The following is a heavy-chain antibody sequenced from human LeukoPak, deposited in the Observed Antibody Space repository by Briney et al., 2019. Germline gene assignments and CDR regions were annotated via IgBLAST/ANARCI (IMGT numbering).Heavy chain of an antibody. CDR2: INPSGGST. D-gene: IGHD6-13*01. CDR1: GYTFTSYY. V-gene: IGHV1-46*01. Sequence: ASVKVSCKASGYTFTSYYMHWVRQAPGQGLEWMGIINPSGGSTSYAQKFQGRVTMTRDMSTSTVYMELSSVTAADTAVYYCARDPRSSSLDYWGQGTLVTVSS. CDR3: ARDPRSSSLDY. J-gene: IGHJ4*02.